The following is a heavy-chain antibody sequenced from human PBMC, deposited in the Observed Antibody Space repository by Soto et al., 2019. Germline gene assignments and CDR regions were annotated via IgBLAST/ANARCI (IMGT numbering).Heavy chain of an antibody. CDR1: GGSISSYY. CDR3: ARQLRGGSGSRYGMDV. J-gene: IGHJ6*02. CDR2: IYYSGST. Sequence: SETLSLTCTVSGGSISSYYWSWIRQPPGKGLEWIGYIYYSGSTNYNPSLKSRVTISVDTSKNQFSLKLSSVTAADTAVYYCARQLRGGSGSRYGMDVWGQGTTVAVSS. V-gene: IGHV4-59*01. D-gene: IGHD3-10*01.